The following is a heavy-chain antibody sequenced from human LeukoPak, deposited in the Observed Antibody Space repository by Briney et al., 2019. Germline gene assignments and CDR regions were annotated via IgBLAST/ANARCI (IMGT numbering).Heavy chain of an antibody. J-gene: IGHJ4*02. V-gene: IGHV4-59*01. CDR1: GGSINSYY. Sequence: TLSLTCTVSGGSINSYYWSWIRQPPGKGLEWIGYIYYSGSTNYNPSLKSRVTISVDTSKNQFSLRLSSVTAADTAVYYCARVTGYMTEDYFDYWGQGTLITVSS. CDR2: IYYSGST. D-gene: IGHD6-13*01. CDR3: ARVTGYMTEDYFDY.